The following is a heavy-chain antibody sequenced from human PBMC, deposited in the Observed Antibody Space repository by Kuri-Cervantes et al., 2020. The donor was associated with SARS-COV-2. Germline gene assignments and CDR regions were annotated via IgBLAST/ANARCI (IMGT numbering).Heavy chain of an antibody. Sequence: GESLKISCAASGFTFSSFGIHWVRQAPGKGLEWVAYIRYDGSNKYYADSVKGRFTISRDISKNTLYLQMNSLRAEDTAVYYCAKDHPNCGGDCSLADYWGQGTLVTVSS. CDR1: GFTFSSFG. J-gene: IGHJ4*02. CDR2: IRYDGSNK. CDR3: AKDHPNCGGDCSLADY. D-gene: IGHD2-21*02. V-gene: IGHV3-30*02.